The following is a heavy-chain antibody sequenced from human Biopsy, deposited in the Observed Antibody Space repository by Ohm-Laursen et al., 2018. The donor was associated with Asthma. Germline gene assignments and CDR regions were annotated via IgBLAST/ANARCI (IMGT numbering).Heavy chain of an antibody. CDR2: IYYIGST. CDR1: GGSISSGAYS. V-gene: IGHV4-30-4*01. Sequence: TLSLTWTVSGGSISSGAYSWSWVRQPPGKGLEWIGYIYYIGSTYYNPSLKSRVAISLDTSKNQFSLKLSSVTAADTAVYFCARRGGVRRYFDYWGQGTLVTVSS. D-gene: IGHD3-16*01. CDR3: ARRGGVRRYFDY. J-gene: IGHJ4*02.